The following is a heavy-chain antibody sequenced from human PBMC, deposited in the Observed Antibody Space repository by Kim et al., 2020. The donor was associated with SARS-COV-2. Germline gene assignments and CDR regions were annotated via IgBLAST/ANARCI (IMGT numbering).Heavy chain of an antibody. Sequence: GGSLRLSCAASGFTFSSYAMSWVRQAPGKGLEWVSAISGSGGSTYYADSVKGRFTISRDNSKNTLYLQMNSLRAEDTAVYYCAKDLTTMTATTTTPNDAFDIWGQGTMVTVSS. CDR3: AKDLTTMTATTTTPNDAFDI. J-gene: IGHJ3*02. V-gene: IGHV3-23*01. CDR1: GFTFSSYA. D-gene: IGHD2-21*02. CDR2: ISGSGGST.